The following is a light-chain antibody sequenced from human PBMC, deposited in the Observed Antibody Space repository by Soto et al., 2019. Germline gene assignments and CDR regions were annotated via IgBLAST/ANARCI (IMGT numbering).Light chain of an antibody. CDR3: QQYGSYPLT. V-gene: IGKV3-20*01. CDR1: QSVDSSY. Sequence: EVVLTQSPGALSLSPGERATLSCRASQSVDSSYFAWYQQRPGQAPRLLIYETSSRATGIPDRFSGSGSGTDFTLTVSRLEPEDFAVYFCQQYGSYPLTFGVGTKVEIK. CDR2: ETS. J-gene: IGKJ4*01.